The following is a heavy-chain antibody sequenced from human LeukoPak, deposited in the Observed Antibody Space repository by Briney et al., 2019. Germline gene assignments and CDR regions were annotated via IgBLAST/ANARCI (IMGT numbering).Heavy chain of an antibody. Sequence: GGSLRLSCAASGFTFSSYSMNWVRQAPGKGLEWVSSISSSSSYIYYADSVKGRFTISRDNAKNSLYLQMNSLGAEDTAVYYCARHGDYDVTAFDIWGQGTMVTVSS. CDR1: GFTFSSYS. D-gene: IGHD3-22*01. V-gene: IGHV3-21*01. CDR3: ARHGDYDVTAFDI. CDR2: ISSSSSYI. J-gene: IGHJ3*02.